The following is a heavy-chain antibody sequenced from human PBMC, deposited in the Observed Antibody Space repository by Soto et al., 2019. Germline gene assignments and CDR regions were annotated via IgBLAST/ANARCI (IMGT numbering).Heavy chain of an antibody. Sequence: PSETLSLTCTVSGGSISSYYWSWIRQPPGKGLEWIGYIYYSGSTNYNPSLKSRVTISVDTSKNQFSLKLSSVTAADTAVYYCARLFYDSSGSLYYFDYWGQGTLVTVSS. D-gene: IGHD3-22*01. J-gene: IGHJ4*02. V-gene: IGHV4-59*01. CDR1: GGSISSYY. CDR2: IYYSGST. CDR3: ARLFYDSSGSLYYFDY.